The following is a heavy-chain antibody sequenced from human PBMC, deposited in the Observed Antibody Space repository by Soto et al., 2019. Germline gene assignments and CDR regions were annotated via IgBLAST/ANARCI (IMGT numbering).Heavy chain of an antibody. CDR3: ARDLGYYDSSGPPFDY. V-gene: IGHV3-21*01. CDR2: ISSSSSYI. CDR1: GFTFSSYS. Sequence: GGSLRLSCAASGFTFSSYSMNWVRQAPGKGLEWVSSISSSSSYIYYADSVKGRFTISRDNAKNSLYLQMNSLRAEDTAVYYCARDLGYYDSSGPPFDYWGQGTLVTVS. J-gene: IGHJ4*02. D-gene: IGHD3-22*01.